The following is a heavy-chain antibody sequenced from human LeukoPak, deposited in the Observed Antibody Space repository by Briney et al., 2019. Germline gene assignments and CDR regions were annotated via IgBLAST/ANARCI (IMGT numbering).Heavy chain of an antibody. Sequence: SETLSLTCTVSGGSISSYYWSWIRQPPGKGLEWIGYIYYSGSTNYNPSLKSRVTISVDTSKNQFSLKLSSVTAADTAVYYCARSGYNFWFNPWGQGTLVTVSS. D-gene: IGHD5-24*01. J-gene: IGHJ5*02. V-gene: IGHV4-59*01. CDR3: ARSGYNFWFNP. CDR2: IYYSGST. CDR1: GGSISSYY.